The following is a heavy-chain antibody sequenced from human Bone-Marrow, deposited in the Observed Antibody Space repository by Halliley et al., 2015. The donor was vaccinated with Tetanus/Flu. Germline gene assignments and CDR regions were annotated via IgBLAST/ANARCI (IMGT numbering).Heavy chain of an antibody. Sequence: AASGFTFSIYSMNWVRQAPGKGLEWVSSITSTSSNIYYADSVKGRFTISRDNAKNSLYLQINSLRAEDTAVYYCARRLAGSGVWYFDFWGRGTLVTVSS. D-gene: IGHD3-10*01. CDR1: GFTFSIYS. CDR2: ITSTSSNI. J-gene: IGHJ2*01. V-gene: IGHV3-21*01. CDR3: ARRLAGSGVWYFDF.